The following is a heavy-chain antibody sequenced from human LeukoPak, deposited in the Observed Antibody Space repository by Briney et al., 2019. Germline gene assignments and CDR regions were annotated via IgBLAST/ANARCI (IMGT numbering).Heavy chain of an antibody. Sequence: PSETLSLTCTVSGGSIRSSYYYWGWIRQPPGKGLEWIGSIYDSGSTYYNPSLKSRVTISVDTSKNQFSLKLNSVTAADTAVYYCAGDGVVGATIRDWFDPWGQGTLVTVSS. CDR3: AGDGVVGATIRDWFDP. D-gene: IGHD1-26*01. CDR1: GGSIRSSYYY. CDR2: IYDSGST. J-gene: IGHJ5*02. V-gene: IGHV4-39*01.